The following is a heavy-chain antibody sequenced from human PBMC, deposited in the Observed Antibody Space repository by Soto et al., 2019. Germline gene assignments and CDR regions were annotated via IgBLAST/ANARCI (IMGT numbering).Heavy chain of an antibody. D-gene: IGHD6-13*01. Sequence: EVQLLDSGGGLVQPGGSLRLSCAASGFTFSSYAMSWVRQAPGKGLEWVSAIGGSGGSTYYADSVKGRFTISRDNSKNTVYLQMNSLRAEETAIYFCAKSDSSCFGSFDYWGQGTLVTVSS. V-gene: IGHV3-23*01. CDR3: AKSDSSCFGSFDY. J-gene: IGHJ4*02. CDR2: IGGSGGST. CDR1: GFTFSSYA.